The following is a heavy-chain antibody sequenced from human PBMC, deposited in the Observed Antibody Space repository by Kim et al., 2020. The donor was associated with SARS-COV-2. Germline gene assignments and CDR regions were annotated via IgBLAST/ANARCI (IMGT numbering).Heavy chain of an antibody. Sequence: ASVKVSCKASGYTFTGYDMHWVRQAPGQGLEWMGWINPNSGGTNYAQKLQGWVTMTRDTSTSTAYMELSRLRSDDTAVYYCAREILSSYGMDVWGQGTTVTVSS. CDR2: INPNSGGT. J-gene: IGHJ6*02. CDR1: GYTFTGYD. V-gene: IGHV1-2*04. CDR3: AREILSSYGMDV. D-gene: IGHD2-15*01.